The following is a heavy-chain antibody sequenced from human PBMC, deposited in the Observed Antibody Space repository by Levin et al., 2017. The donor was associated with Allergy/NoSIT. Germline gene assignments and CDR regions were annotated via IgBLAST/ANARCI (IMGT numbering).Heavy chain of an antibody. CDR1: GLTFNRYW. J-gene: IGHJ5*02. D-gene: IGHD4-17*01. CDR2: INGDGSQM. V-gene: IGHV3-7*01. CDR3: AKQSYGDLA. Sequence: GESLKISCAASGLTFNRYWMTWVRRAPGKGLEWVATINGDGSQMHYVASVKGRFTVSRDNANNALFLQINTLRAEDTAVYYCAKQSYGDLAWGQGTLVTVSS.